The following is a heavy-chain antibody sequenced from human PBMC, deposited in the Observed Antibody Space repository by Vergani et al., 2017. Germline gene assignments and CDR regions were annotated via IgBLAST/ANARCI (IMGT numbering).Heavy chain of an antibody. Sequence: QVQLVQSAAEVKKPGSSMKVSCKASGGTFSSFAINWVRQAPGQGLEWMGGIIPIFGTTKYAQKFQGRVTITADESTSTAYMELSNLRSEDTAVYYCARGGSVDTAMGLFDYWGQGTLVTVSS. J-gene: IGHJ4*02. V-gene: IGHV1-69*13. CDR3: ARGGSVDTAMGLFDY. CDR1: GGTFSSFA. D-gene: IGHD5-18*01. CDR2: IIPIFGTT.